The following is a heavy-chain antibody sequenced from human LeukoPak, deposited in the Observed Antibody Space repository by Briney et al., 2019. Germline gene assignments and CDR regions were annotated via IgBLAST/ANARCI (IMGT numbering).Heavy chain of an antibody. D-gene: IGHD3-22*01. CDR3: ARTTGHYYDSSGYVRRYNWFDP. J-gene: IGHJ5*02. CDR2: INPSGGST. V-gene: IGHV1-46*01. Sequence: ASVKVSCKASGYTFTSYYMHWVRQAPGQGLEWMGIINPSGGSTSYAQKFQGRVTMTRDMSTSTVYMELSSLRSEDTAVYYCARTTGHYYDSSGYVRRYNWFDPWGQGTLVTVSS. CDR1: GYTFTSYY.